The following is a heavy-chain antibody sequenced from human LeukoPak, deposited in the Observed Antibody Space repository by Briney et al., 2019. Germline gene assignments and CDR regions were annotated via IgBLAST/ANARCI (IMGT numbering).Heavy chain of an antibody. D-gene: IGHD3-3*01. CDR1: GFTFSSYG. J-gene: IGHJ3*02. CDR3: ARSITILPHAGKSDAFDI. Sequence: GGSLRLSCAASGFTFSSYGTHWVRQAPGKGLEWVAFIRYDGSNKYYADSVKGRFTISRDNSKNTLYLQMNSLRAEDTAVYYCARSITILPHAGKSDAFDIWGQGTMVTVSS. V-gene: IGHV3-30*02. CDR2: IRYDGSNK.